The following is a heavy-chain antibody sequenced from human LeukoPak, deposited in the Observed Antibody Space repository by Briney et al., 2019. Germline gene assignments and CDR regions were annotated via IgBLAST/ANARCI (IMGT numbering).Heavy chain of an antibody. CDR3: ATSGGEPYYYYYMDV. V-gene: IGHV4-59*01. J-gene: IGHJ6*03. D-gene: IGHD2-15*01. CDR1: GGSISSYY. CDR2: IYYSGST. Sequence: PSETLSLTCTVSGGSISSYYWSWIRQPPGKGLEGIGYIYYSGSTNYNPSLKSRVTISVDTSKNQFSLKLSSVTAADTAVYYGATSGGEPYYYYYMDVWGKGTTVTISS.